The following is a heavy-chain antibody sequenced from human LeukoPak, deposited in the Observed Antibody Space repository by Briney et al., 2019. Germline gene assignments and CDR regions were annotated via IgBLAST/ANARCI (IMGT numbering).Heavy chain of an antibody. Sequence: SETLSLTCTVSGGSISSYYWSWIRQPPGKGLVWIGYIYYSGSTNYNPSLKSRVTISVDTSKNQFSLKLSSVTAADTAVYYCARVLDTSGYYYAFDYWGQGTLVTVSS. CDR1: GGSISSYY. CDR3: ARVLDTSGYYYAFDY. J-gene: IGHJ4*02. D-gene: IGHD3-22*01. V-gene: IGHV4-59*01. CDR2: IYYSGST.